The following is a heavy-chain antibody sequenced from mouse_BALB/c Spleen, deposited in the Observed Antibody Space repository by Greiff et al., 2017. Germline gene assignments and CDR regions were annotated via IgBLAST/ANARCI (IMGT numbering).Heavy chain of an antibody. D-gene: IGHD2-3*01. CDR1: GYSITSDYA. J-gene: IGHJ4*01. Sequence: EVKLQESGPGLVKPSQSLSLTCTVTGYSITSDYAWNWIRQFPGNKLEWMGYISYSGSTSYNPSLKSRISITRDTSKNQFFLQLNSVTTEDTATYYCATIYDGYYNAMDYWGQGTSVTVSS. V-gene: IGHV3-2*02. CDR3: ATIYDGYYNAMDY. CDR2: ISYSGST.